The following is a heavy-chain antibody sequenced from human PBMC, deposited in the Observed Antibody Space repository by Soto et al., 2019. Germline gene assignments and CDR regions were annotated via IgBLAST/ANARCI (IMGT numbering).Heavy chain of an antibody. V-gene: IGHV4-30-4*01. J-gene: IGHJ6*02. D-gene: IGHD2-21*01. CDR3: GTMPIVVEPSPMDV. Sequence: PSETLSLTWTVSCGSISSGDYYWSWIHQPPGKGLEWIGYIYYSGSTSYDASLKSRTSISADPSNNQFSLKLYSLTAADKAVYFCGTMPIVVEPSPMDVWGPGTSVT. CDR1: CGSISSGDYY. CDR2: IYYSGST.